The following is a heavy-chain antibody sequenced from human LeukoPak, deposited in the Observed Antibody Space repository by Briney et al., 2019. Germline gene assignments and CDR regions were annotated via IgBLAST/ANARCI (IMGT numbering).Heavy chain of an antibody. CDR2: ISGSGSTI. D-gene: IGHD4-23*01. CDR3: ARWGGGNGDY. V-gene: IGHV3-48*03. Sequence: GSLRLSCAASGFTFSNYEMNWVRQAPGKGLEWVSYISGSGSTIYYADSVKARFTISRDNAKNSLFLQMNSLRAEDTAVYYCARWGGGNGDYWGQGTLVTVSS. J-gene: IGHJ4*02. CDR1: GFTFSNYE.